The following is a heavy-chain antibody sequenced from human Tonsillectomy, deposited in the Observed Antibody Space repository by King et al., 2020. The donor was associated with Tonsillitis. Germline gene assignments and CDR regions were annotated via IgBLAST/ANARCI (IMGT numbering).Heavy chain of an antibody. CDR1: GFTFNSYW. J-gene: IGHJ1*01. D-gene: IGHD1-1*01. V-gene: IGHV3-74*03. CDR2: INEDGRST. CDR3: TRGSRTGSRTPFEH. Sequence: VQLVESGGGLVPPGGSLRLSCAASGFTFNSYWMHWVRQSPGKGLVWVSRINEDGRSTMYADSVKGRFTISRDNAKNTLFLQMKSLRAEDTATYYCTRGSRTGSRTPFEHWGQGTQVAVSS.